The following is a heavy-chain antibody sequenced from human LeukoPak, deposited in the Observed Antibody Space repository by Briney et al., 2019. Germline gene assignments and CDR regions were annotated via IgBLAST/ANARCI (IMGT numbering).Heavy chain of an antibody. CDR2: IYYSGST. CDR1: GGSISSGDYY. J-gene: IGHJ3*02. CDR3: ARVERGFDAFDI. D-gene: IGHD1-1*01. Sequence: SQTLSLTCTVSGGSISSGDYYWSWIRQPPGKGLERIGYIYYSGSTYYNPSLQSRVTISVDTSKNQFSLKLSSVTAADTAVYYCARVERGFDAFDIWGQGTMVTVSS. V-gene: IGHV4-30-4*08.